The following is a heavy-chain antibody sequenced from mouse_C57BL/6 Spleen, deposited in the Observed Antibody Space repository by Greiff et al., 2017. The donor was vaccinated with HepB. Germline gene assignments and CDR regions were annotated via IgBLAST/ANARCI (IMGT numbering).Heavy chain of an antibody. V-gene: IGHV10-1*01. CDR1: GFSFNTYA. Sequence: EVMLVESGGGLVQPKGSLKLSCAASGFSFNTYAMNWVRQAPGKGLEWVARIRSKSNNYATYYADSVKDRFTISRDDSESMLYLQMNNLKTEDTAMYYCVRDSNYEYFDYWGQGTTLTVSS. CDR2: IRSKSNNYAT. J-gene: IGHJ2*01. D-gene: IGHD2-5*01. CDR3: VRDSNYEYFDY.